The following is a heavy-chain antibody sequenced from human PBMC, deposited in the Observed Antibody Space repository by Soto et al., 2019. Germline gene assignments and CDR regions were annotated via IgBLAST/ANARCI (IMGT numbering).Heavy chain of an antibody. CDR1: GGSFSGYY. CDR2: INHSGST. Sequence: SETLSLTCAVYGGSFSGYYWSWIRQPPGKGLEWIGEINHSGSTNYNPSLKSRVTISVDKSKNQFSLKLSSVTAADTAVYYCARDRWFGELHWFDPWGQGTLVTVSS. D-gene: IGHD3-10*01. CDR3: ARDRWFGELHWFDP. J-gene: IGHJ5*02. V-gene: IGHV4-34*01.